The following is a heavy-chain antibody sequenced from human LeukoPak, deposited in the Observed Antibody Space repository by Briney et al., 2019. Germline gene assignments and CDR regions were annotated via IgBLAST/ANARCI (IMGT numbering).Heavy chain of an antibody. J-gene: IGHJ4*02. D-gene: IGHD2-15*01. CDR2: ISAYNGNT. Sequence: ASVKVSCKASGYTFTSYGISWVRQAPGRGLEWMGWISAYNGNTNYAQKLQGRVTMTTDTSTSTAYMELRSLRSDDTAVYYCASVGACSGGSCYDFDYWGLGTLVTVSS. CDR3: ASVGACSGGSCYDFDY. V-gene: IGHV1-18*01. CDR1: GYTFTSYG.